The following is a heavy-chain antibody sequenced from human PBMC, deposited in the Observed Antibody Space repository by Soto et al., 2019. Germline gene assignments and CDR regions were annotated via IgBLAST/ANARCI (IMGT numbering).Heavy chain of an antibody. V-gene: IGHV3-7*05. CDR1: GFTFSSYW. CDR3: ARVSGSYYYYGMDV. D-gene: IGHD1-26*01. J-gene: IGHJ6*02. CDR2: IKQDGSEK. Sequence: GGSLRLSCAASGFTFSSYWMSWVRQAPGKGLEWVANIKQDGSEKYYVDSVKGRFTISRDNAKNSLYLQMNSLRAEDTAVYYCARVSGSYYYYGMDVWGQGTTVTVSS.